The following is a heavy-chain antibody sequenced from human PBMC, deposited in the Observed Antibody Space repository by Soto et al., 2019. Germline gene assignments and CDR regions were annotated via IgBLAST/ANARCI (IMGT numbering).Heavy chain of an antibody. CDR2: IYHSGTS. Sequence: SETLSLTCDVSGYSISSGYHWGWNRQPPGKGLEWIGSIYHSGTSYYNPSLMSRVRISVDTSKNQFSLKVTSVTAADTAVYYCAREAYDRADYWGQGTQVTVSS. CDR3: AREAYDRADY. D-gene: IGHD3-10*02. CDR1: GYSISSGYH. J-gene: IGHJ4*02. V-gene: IGHV4-38-2*02.